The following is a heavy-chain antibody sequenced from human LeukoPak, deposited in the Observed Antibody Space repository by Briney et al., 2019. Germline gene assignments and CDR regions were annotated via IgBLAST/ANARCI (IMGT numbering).Heavy chain of an antibody. CDR2: ISYSGTT. CDR3: ARPQGTTDY. D-gene: IGHD4-17*01. Sequence: SETLSLTCTVSGGSISSYYWSWIRQPPGKGLEWIGYISYSGTTNYNPSLKSRVTISIDTSKNQFSLKLSSVTAADTAVYYCARPQGTTDYWGQGTLVTVSS. CDR1: GGSISSYY. J-gene: IGHJ4*02. V-gene: IGHV4-59*01.